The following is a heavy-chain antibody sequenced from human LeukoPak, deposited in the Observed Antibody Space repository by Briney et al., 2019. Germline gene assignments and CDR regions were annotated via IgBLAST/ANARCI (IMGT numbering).Heavy chain of an antibody. CDR1: GFTFTSSA. CDR3: ARDPWELWKYYFDY. V-gene: IGHV1-58*01. CDR2: IVVGSGNT. J-gene: IGHJ4*02. D-gene: IGHD1-26*01. Sequence: SVKVSCKASGFTFTSSAVQWVRQARGQRLEWIGWIVVGSGNTSYAQKFQGRVTMTRDTSTSAVYMELSSPRSEDTAVYYCARDPWELWKYYFDYWGQGTLVTVSS.